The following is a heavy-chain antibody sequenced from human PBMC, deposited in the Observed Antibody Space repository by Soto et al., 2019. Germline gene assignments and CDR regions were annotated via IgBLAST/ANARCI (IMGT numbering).Heavy chain of an antibody. V-gene: IGHV1-69*13. CDR2: IVPIYRTA. CDR1: GGTFSSYR. CDR3: VRDSGAKLSSS. Sequence: GASVKVSCKASGGTFSSYRINWVRQAPGQGLEWMGGIVPIYRTADSAQEFQGRVTITADESARTAYMELRSLKSRDTAVYYCVRDSGAKLSSSWGQGXLVTVSS. D-gene: IGHD6-13*01. J-gene: IGHJ4*02.